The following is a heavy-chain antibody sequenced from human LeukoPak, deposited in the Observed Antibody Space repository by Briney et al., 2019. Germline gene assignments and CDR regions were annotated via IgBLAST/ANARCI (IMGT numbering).Heavy chain of an antibody. J-gene: IGHJ4*02. D-gene: IGHD4-17*01. CDR1: GFTFDDYA. CDR3: AKDSTVTTAYYFDY. V-gene: IGHV3-9*01. Sequence: GRSLRLSCAASGFTFDDYAMHWVRQAPGKGLEWVSGISWNSGSIGYADSVKGRFTISRDNAKNSLYLQMNSLRAEDTALYYCAKDSTVTTAYYFDYWGQGTLVTVSS. CDR2: ISWNSGSI.